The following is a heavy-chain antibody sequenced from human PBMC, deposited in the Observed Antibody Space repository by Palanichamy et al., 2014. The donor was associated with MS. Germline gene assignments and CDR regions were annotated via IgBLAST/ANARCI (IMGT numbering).Heavy chain of an antibody. J-gene: IGHJ1*01. V-gene: IGHV3-7*04. CDR3: ARGDHYYDTSGYLVNEYFHH. CDR2: IKQDGSDK. CDR1: GFTFSNYY. Sequence: EVQLVESGGGLVQPGGSLRLSCAASGFTFSNYYMTWVRQGPGKGLEWVANIKQDGSDKFYVDSVKGRFTISRDNAKSSLYLQMNSLRDEDTAVYYCARGDHYYDTSGYLVNEYFHHWGQGTLVTVSS. D-gene: IGHD3-22*01.